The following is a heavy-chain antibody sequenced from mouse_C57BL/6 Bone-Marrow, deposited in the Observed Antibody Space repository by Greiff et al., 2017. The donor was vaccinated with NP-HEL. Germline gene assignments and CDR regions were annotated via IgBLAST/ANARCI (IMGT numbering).Heavy chain of an antibody. CDR1: GFTFSDYY. J-gene: IGHJ3*01. D-gene: IGHD2-4*01. CDR2: ISNGGGST. Sequence: EVKVVESGGGLVQPGGSLKLSCAASGFTFSDYYMYWVRQTPEKRLEWVAYISNGGGSTYYPDTVKGRFTISRDNAKNTLYLQMSRLKSEDTAMYYCAPHYDYDGEAVAYWGQGTLVTVSA. CDR3: APHYDYDGEAVAY. V-gene: IGHV5-12*01.